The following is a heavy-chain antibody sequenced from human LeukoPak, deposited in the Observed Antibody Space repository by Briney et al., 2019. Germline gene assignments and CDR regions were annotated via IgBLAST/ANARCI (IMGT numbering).Heavy chain of an antibody. CDR3: ARAPYSNYAFDY. J-gene: IGHJ4*02. CDR2: IYSGGST. CDR1: GFTVSNNY. D-gene: IGHD4-11*01. Sequence: GGSLRLSCAASGFTVSNNYMSWVRQAPGNGLEWVSVIYSGGSTYYADSVKGRFTISRDNSKNTLYLQMNSLRAEDTAVYYCARAPYSNYAFDYWGQGTLVTVSS. V-gene: IGHV3-66*02.